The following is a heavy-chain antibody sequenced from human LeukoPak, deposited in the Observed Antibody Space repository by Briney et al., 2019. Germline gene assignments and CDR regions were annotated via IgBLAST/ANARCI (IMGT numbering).Heavy chain of an antibody. Sequence: SETLSLTCTVSGGSISNFYWSWIRQPPGKGLEWIGYISYTGTTNYNPPLKSRVTMSVDTSKNQFSLRLSSVTAADTAVYYCARRSTSSWVWFDPWGQGTLVTVSS. CDR2: ISYTGTT. V-gene: IGHV4-59*08. D-gene: IGHD6-13*01. CDR1: GGSISNFY. CDR3: ARRSTSSWVWFDP. J-gene: IGHJ5*02.